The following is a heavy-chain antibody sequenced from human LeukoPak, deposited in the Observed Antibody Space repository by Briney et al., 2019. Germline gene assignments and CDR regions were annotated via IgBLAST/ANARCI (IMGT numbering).Heavy chain of an antibody. CDR2: IYNGGST. J-gene: IGHJ6*03. D-gene: IGHD1-14*01. V-gene: IGHV3-53*01. CDR3: ARGTRNRGGLMDV. Sequence: GGSLTLSCAASGFTVSSEYMSWVRQAPGKGLEWVSVIYNGGSTYDADSVKGRFTISRDNSKNTLYLQMNSLRAADTAVDYCARGTRNRGGLMDVWGKGTTVTVSS. CDR1: GFTVSSEY.